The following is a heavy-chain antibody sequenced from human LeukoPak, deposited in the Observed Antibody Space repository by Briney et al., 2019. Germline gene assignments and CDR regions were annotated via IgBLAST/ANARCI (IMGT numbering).Heavy chain of an antibody. V-gene: IGHV4-4*07. CDR1: GVSFSTYY. CDR2: IYSNGNT. D-gene: IGHD1-26*01. Sequence: SETLSLTCTASGVSFSTYYWTWLRQPAGKGLEWIGRIYSNGNTNYNPSLESRVTMSIDTSKNQFSLKLTSVTAADTAVYYCARERGILRGDAFDIWGQGTVVTVSS. J-gene: IGHJ3*02. CDR3: ARERGILRGDAFDI.